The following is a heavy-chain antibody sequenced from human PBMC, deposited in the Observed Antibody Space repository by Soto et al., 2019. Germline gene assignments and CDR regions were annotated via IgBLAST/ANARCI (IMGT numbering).Heavy chain of an antibody. CDR2: IYYSGST. J-gene: IGHJ5*02. V-gene: IGHV4-59*01. D-gene: IGHD6-19*01. CDR3: ARDATPLYSSGWYERTGNWFDP. CDR1: GGSISSYY. Sequence: SETLSLTCTVSGGSISSYYWSWIRQPPGKGLEWIGYIYYSGSTNYNPSLKSRVTISVDTSKNQFSLKLSSVTAADTAVYYCARDATPLYSSGWYERTGNWFDPWGQGTLVTVSS.